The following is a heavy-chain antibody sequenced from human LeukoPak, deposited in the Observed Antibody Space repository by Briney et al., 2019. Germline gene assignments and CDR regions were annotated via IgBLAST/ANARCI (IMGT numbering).Heavy chain of an antibody. Sequence: SGTLSLTCAVSGGSISSSNWWSWVRQPPGKGLEWIGEIYHSGSTNYNPSLKSRVPISVDKSKNQFSLKLSSVTAADTAVYYCARVTVFYYDSSGYYGTVKPFDYWGQGTLVTVSS. CDR2: IYHSGST. CDR3: ARVTVFYYDSSGYYGTVKPFDY. CDR1: GGSISSSNW. J-gene: IGHJ4*02. V-gene: IGHV4-4*02. D-gene: IGHD3-22*01.